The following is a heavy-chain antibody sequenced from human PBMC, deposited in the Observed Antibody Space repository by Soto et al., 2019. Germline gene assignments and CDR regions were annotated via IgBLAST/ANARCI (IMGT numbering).Heavy chain of an antibody. CDR2: ITSSSTTI. Sequence: GGSLRLSCAASGFTFSTYSMNWVRQAPGKGLEWISYITSSSTTIFYADSVKGRFTISRDNAKNSLYLQMNSLRDEDTSVYYCARDNGIAGSFDPWGQGTLVTVSS. CDR3: ARDNGIAGSFDP. V-gene: IGHV3-48*02. J-gene: IGHJ5*02. CDR1: GFTFSTYS. D-gene: IGHD6-13*01.